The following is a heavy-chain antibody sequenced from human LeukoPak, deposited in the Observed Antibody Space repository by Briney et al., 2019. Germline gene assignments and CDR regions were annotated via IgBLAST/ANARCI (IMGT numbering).Heavy chain of an antibody. CDR1: GYTFTSYG. J-gene: IGHJ3*02. D-gene: IGHD6-19*01. Sequence: GASVKVSCKASGYTFTSYGISWVRQAPGQGLEWMGRIIPILGITNYAQKFQGRVTMTEDTSTDTAYMELSSLRSEDTAVYYCATRQNIAVSGPGAFDIWGQGTMVTVSS. V-gene: IGHV1-69*04. CDR3: ATRQNIAVSGPGAFDI. CDR2: IIPILGIT.